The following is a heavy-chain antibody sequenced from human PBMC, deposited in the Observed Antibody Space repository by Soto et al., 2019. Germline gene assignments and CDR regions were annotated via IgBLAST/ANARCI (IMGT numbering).Heavy chain of an antibody. CDR1: GFTVSSNY. CDR3: ARGYIWGSYRYDY. Sequence: EVQLVESGGGLVQPGGSLRLSCAASGFTVSSNYMSWVRQAPGKGLEWVSVIYSGGSTYYADSVKGRFTISRDNSKNTLYLQMNSLRAEDTAVYYCARGYIWGSYRYDYWGQGTLVTVSS. D-gene: IGHD3-16*02. CDR2: IYSGGST. J-gene: IGHJ4*02. V-gene: IGHV3-66*01.